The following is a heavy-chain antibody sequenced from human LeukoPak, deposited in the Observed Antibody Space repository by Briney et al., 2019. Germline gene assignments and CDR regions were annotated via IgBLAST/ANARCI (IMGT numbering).Heavy chain of an antibody. CDR2: IYYRGST. V-gene: IGHV4-59*01. J-gene: IGHJ2*01. Sequence: TLSLTCTVSGGSISTYYWSWIRQPPGKGLEWIGCIYYRGSTRYKPSLKSRVTILVDTSKNQFSLTLNSMTAWDTALYYCAKGGYTTGRYWYLYRCGRGTLVTDSS. D-gene: IGHD4-17*01. CDR3: AKGGYTTGRYWYLYR. CDR1: GGSISTYY.